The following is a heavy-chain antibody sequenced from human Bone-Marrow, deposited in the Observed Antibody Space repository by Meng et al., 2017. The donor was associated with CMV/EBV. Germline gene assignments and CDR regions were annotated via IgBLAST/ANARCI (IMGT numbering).Heavy chain of an antibody. CDR2: VSGDDSNI. D-gene: IGHD6-19*01. V-gene: IGHV1-18*01. J-gene: IGHJ4*02. Sequence: KPVTLFKFSSKHSVYTFINYGISWVRHVPGQGLGWLGWVSGDDSNIHYAEKVRGRVSMTRDTSTNTAYMELRSLRSEDTAVYYCATGVADFEYWGQGTLVTVSS. CDR3: ATGVADFEY. CDR1: VYTFINYG.